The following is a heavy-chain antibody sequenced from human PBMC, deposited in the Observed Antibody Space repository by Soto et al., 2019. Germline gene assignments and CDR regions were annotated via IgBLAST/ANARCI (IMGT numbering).Heavy chain of an antibody. Sequence: GGSLRLSCGGSGFVFKNFAINWVRQPPGKGLEWVSVIRGTGLNTYYAASVKGRFNISRDNSKNTVYLQMDSLKVEDTAVYYCAKRASPANIDNWFDPWGPGTQVTV. CDR3: AKRASPANIDNWFDP. J-gene: IGHJ5*02. CDR1: GFVFKNFA. V-gene: IGHV3-23*01. CDR2: IRGTGLNT.